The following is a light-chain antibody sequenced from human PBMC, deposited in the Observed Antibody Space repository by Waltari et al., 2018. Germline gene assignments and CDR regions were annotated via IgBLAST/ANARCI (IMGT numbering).Light chain of an antibody. CDR1: SSDVGGYNY. CDR2: GVS. J-gene: IGLJ2*01. Sequence: QSALTQPRSVSGSPGQSVTISCTGTSSDVGGYNYVSCYQQHPGKAPKLMIYGVSKRPSGVPDRFSGSKSGNTASLTISGLQAEDEADYYCCSYAGSYVVFGGGTKLTVL. V-gene: IGLV2-11*01. CDR3: CSYAGSYVV.